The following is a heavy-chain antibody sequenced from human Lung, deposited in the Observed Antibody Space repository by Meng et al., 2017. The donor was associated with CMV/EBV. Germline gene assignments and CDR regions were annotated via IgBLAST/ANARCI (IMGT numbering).Heavy chain of an antibody. D-gene: IGHD1-1*01. CDR3: ARAIVKNGKRHFDT. J-gene: IGHJ4*02. Sequence: SGYTFIDYQIHWVRQAPGQGLEWMGWISPYNGDTIYARDFQGWVTMTRDTSNRTLYMEVSRLRFDDTAVYYCARAIVKNGKRHFDTGAREPWSPSPQ. CDR2: ISPYNGDT. CDR1: GYTFIDYQ. V-gene: IGHV1-2*04.